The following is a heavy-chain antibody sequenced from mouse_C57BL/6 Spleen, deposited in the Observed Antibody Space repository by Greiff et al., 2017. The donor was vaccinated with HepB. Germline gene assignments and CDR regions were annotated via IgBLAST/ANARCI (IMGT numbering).Heavy chain of an antibody. Sequence: VKLMESGPGLVAPSQSLSITCTVSGFSLTSYGVHWVRQPPGKGLEWLVVIWSDGSTTYNSALKSRLSISKDNSKSQVFLKMNSLQTDDTAMYYCASYGNYGGNYAMDYWGQGTSVTVSS. CDR2: IWSDGST. J-gene: IGHJ4*01. CDR3: ASYGNYGGNYAMDY. V-gene: IGHV2-6*03. D-gene: IGHD2-1*01. CDR1: GFSLTSYG.